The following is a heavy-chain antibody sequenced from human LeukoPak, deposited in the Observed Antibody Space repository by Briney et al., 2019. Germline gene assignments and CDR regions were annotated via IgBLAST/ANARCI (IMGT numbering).Heavy chain of an antibody. CDR2: ISAHNGST. J-gene: IGHJ2*01. CDR1: GYTFTTHG. Sequence: GASVKVSCKASGYTFTTHGIAWVRQAPGQGLEWMGWISAHNGSTNYAQSLQGRVTMTTDTSTNTAYMEPRSLRSDDTAVYYWARDGYFDLWGRGTLVTVSS. V-gene: IGHV1-18*01. CDR3: ARDGYFDL.